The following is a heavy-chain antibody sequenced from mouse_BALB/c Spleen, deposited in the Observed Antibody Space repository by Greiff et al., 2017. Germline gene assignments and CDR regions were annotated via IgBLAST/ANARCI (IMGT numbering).Heavy chain of an antibody. J-gene: IGHJ4*01. D-gene: IGHD1-2*01. CDR3: ARFYSLLRLNAMDY. CDR1: GYTFTSYV. Sequence: VHVKQSGPELVKPGASVKMSCKASGYTFTSYVMHWVKQKPGQGLEWIGYINPYNDGTKYNEKFKGKATLTSDKSSSTAYMELSSLTSEDSAVYYCARFYSLLRLNAMDYWGQGTSVTVSS. CDR2: INPYNDGT. V-gene: IGHV1-14*01.